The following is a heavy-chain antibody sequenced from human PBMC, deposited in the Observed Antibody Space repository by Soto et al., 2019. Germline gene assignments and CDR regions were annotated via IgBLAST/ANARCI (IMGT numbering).Heavy chain of an antibody. V-gene: IGHV1-3*01. CDR3: ARGGSYSYDSSGYLDY. CDR2: INAGNGNT. Sequence: GASVKVSCTASGDPLTSYAMRWVRQAPEQRLEWMGWINAGNGNTRYSQKFTGRVTITRDTSASTAYMELSSLRSDDTAVYYCARGGSYSYDSSGYLDYWGQGTLVTVSS. D-gene: IGHD3-22*01. CDR1: GDPLTSYA. J-gene: IGHJ4*02.